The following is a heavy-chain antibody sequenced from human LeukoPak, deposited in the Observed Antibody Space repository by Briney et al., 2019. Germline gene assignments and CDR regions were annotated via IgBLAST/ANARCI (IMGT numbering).Heavy chain of an antibody. CDR2: INPNTGAT. CDR1: GYTFTAYY. D-gene: IGHD4-17*01. Sequence: ASVKVSCKASGYTFTAYYIHWVRQAAGQGLEWRGWINPNTGATNYAQKFQGRVTMTRDTSITTADMELTRLTYDDTAVYYCARVGTTVTTLSWFDPWGQGTLVAVSS. CDR3: ARVGTTVTTLSWFDP. J-gene: IGHJ5*02. V-gene: IGHV1-2*02.